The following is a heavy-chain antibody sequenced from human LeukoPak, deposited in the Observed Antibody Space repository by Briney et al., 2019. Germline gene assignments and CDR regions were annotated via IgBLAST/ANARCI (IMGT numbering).Heavy chain of an antibody. CDR3: ARDTVASLDY. CDR2: IIPMFGTT. Sequence: SVKVSCKASEVTFSSYAISWVRQAPGQGLEWMGGIIPMFGTTNYAQKFQGRVTITADESTSTAYVELSSLRSEDMAIYYCARDTVASLDYWGQGTLVTVSS. CDR1: EVTFSSYA. J-gene: IGHJ4*02. D-gene: IGHD6-19*01. V-gene: IGHV1-69*01.